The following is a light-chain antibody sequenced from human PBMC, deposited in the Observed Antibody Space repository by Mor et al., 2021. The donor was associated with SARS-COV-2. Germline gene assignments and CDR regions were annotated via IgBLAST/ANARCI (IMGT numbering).Light chain of an antibody. V-gene: IGLV3-21*01. Sequence: RPSGIPERHSGSNSGNTATLTIKRVEAGDEGDYYCQVWDSSSVVFGAGTKVTVL. CDR3: QVWDSSSVV. J-gene: IGLJ1*01.